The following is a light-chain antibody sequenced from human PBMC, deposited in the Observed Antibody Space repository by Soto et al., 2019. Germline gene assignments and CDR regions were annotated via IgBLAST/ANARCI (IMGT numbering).Light chain of an antibody. CDR1: SSDIGDYDY. CDR3: CSYAGNGAWV. V-gene: IGLV2-8*01. J-gene: IGLJ3*02. CDR2: EVT. Sequence: QSVLTQPPSASGSPGQSVTISCTGSSSDIGDYDYVSWYQRHPGKAPKLMIYEVTMRPSGVPDRFSGSKSGNTASLTISGLQAEDEGDFFCCSYAGNGAWVFGGGTKVTVL.